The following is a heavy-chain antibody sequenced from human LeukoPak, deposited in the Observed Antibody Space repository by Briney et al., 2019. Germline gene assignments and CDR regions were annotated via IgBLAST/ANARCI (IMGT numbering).Heavy chain of an antibody. V-gene: IGHV3-23*01. CDR1: GFTFGSYV. CDR3: ARYCGAASCYSGFDY. Sequence: GGSLRLSCGASGFTFGSYVMSWVRQAPRKGPEWVSAISGDGGKYYADSVKGRFTISRDNSKNTLYLQMNSLGGEDTALYYCARYCGAASCYSGFDYWGQGTLVTVAS. J-gene: IGHJ4*02. D-gene: IGHD2-15*01. CDR2: ISGDGGK.